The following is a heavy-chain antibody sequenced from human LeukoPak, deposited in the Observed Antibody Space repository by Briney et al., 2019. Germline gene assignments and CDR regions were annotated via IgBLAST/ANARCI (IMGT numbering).Heavy chain of an antibody. V-gene: IGHV4-34*01. CDR2: VSHDRDT. J-gene: IGHJ4*02. D-gene: IGHD2-8*01. Sequence: PSETLSLTCAVYGGSFNTYWTWIRQSPDKGLEWIGEVSHDRDTNVNPSLRSRVAMSVDASKNQFSLKLTSVTAADTAVYFCARGPVALPNDRLSLFFDFWGQGNLVTVSS. CDR1: GGSFNTY. CDR3: ARGPVALPNDRLSLFFDF.